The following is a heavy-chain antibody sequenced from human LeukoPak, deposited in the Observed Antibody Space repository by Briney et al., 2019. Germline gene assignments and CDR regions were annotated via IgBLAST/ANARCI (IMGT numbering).Heavy chain of an antibody. Sequence: SETLSLTCTVSGGSISNYYWSWIRQPPGKGLEWIGYIYYSGSTYYNPSLKSRVTISVDTSKNQFSLKLSSVTAADTAVYYCARVRGSGSYYYSYYMDVWGKGTTVTISS. D-gene: IGHD1-26*01. CDR2: IYYSGST. CDR3: ARVRGSGSYYYSYYMDV. V-gene: IGHV4-59*01. J-gene: IGHJ6*03. CDR1: GGSISNYY.